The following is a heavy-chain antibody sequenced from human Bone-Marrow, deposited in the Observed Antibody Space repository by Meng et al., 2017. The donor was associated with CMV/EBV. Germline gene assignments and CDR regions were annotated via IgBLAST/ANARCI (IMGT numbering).Heavy chain of an antibody. V-gene: IGHV3-23*01. D-gene: IGHD4-11*01. Sequence: GESLKISCAASGFTFSSYWMSWVRQAPGKGLEWVSAISGSGGSTYYADSVKGRFTISRDNSKNTLYLQMNSLRAEDTAVYYCAKDLLTTIDYWGQGTLVTVSS. J-gene: IGHJ4*02. CDR2: ISGSGGST. CDR3: AKDLLTTIDY. CDR1: GFTFSSYW.